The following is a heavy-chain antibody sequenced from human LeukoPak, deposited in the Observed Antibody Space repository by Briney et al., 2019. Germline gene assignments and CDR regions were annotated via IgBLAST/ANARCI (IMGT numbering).Heavy chain of an antibody. J-gene: IGHJ6*04. Sequence: PSETLSLTCTVSGGSISSGDYYWSWIRQPPGKGLEWIGEIYHSGSTNYNPSLKSRVTISVDKSKNQFSLKLSSVTAADTAVYYCARGVVVAATQGPSSYYYYGMDVWGKGTTVTVSS. CDR3: ARGVVVAATQGPSSYYYYGMDV. CDR1: GGSISSGDYY. V-gene: IGHV4-30-4*01. D-gene: IGHD2-15*01. CDR2: IYHSGST.